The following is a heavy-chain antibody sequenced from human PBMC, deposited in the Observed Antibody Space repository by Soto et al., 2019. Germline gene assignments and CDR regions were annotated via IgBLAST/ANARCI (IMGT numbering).Heavy chain of an antibody. CDR2: IIPIYGAA. J-gene: IGHJ4*02. V-gene: IGHV1-69*01. D-gene: IGHD6-19*01. CDR3: AARVSVAGPAVDY. Sequence: QVQLLQSGAEMKKPGSSVRVSCKPSGDNFNTYPITWVRHAPGQGLEWMGGIIPIYGAASYAQKFQDRVSMTADGSTNTVYMEVSSRPSEEAPLYYCAARVSVAGPAVDYWGQGTRVTVSS. CDR1: GDNFNTYP.